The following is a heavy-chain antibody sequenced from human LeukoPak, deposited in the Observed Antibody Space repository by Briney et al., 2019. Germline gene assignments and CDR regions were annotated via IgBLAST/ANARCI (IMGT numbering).Heavy chain of an antibody. D-gene: IGHD2-2*01. CDR3: ARDRPGIVVVPAAIGWFDP. CDR1: GGTFSSYA. CDR2: IIPIFGTA. V-gene: IGHV1-69*13. J-gene: IGHJ5*02. Sequence: SVKVSCKASGGTFSSYAISWVRQAPGQGLEWMEGIIPIFGTANYAQKFQGRVTITADESTSTAYMELSSLRSEDTAVYYCARDRPGIVVVPAAIGWFDPWGQGTLVTVSS.